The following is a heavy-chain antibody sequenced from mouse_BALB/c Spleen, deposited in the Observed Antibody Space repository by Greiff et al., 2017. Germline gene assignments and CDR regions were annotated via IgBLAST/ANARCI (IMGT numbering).Heavy chain of an antibody. CDR1: GFSLTSYG. CDR3: ARDSTMITTKMDY. D-gene: IGHD2-4*01. Sequence: VQLQESGPGLVAPSQSLSITCTVSGFSLTSYGVHWVRQPPGKGLEWLGVIWAGGSTNYNSALMSRLSISKDNSKSQVFLKMNSLQTDDTAMYYCARDSTMITTKMDYWGQGTTLTVSS. J-gene: IGHJ2*01. V-gene: IGHV2-9*02. CDR2: IWAGGST.